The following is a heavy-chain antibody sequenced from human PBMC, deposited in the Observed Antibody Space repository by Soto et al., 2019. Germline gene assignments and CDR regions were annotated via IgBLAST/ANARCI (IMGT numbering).Heavy chain of an antibody. CDR1: GYTFTSYD. Sequence: ASVKVSCKASGYTFTSYDINWVRQATGRGLEWMGRIIPILGIANYAQKFQGRVTITADKSTSTAYMELSSLRSEDTAVYYCARTLYGDNVDYWGQGTLVTVSS. CDR3: ARTLYGDNVDY. CDR2: IIPILGIA. V-gene: IGHV1-69*04. D-gene: IGHD4-17*01. J-gene: IGHJ4*02.